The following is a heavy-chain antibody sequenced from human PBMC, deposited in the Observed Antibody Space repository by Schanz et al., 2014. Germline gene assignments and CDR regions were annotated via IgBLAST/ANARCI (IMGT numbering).Heavy chain of an antibody. D-gene: IGHD6-19*01. Sequence: QVQLVQSGAEVKKPGASVKVSCKASGYTFTSDSMHWVRQAPGQGLEWMGWISPYNGTTNYAPKVQDRVTVTTDTSTSTVYMEQRSHTSDDTAVFYCARGGYSSGCYDRDIAHFDFWGQGTLVTVSS. CDR3: ARGGYSSGCYDRDIAHFDF. J-gene: IGHJ4*01. V-gene: IGHV1-18*04. CDR2: ISPYNGTT. CDR1: GYTFTSDS.